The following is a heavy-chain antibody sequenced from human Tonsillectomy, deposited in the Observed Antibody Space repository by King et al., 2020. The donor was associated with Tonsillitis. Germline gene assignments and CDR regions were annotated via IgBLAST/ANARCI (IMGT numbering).Heavy chain of an antibody. CDR2: IYTSGST. J-gene: IGHJ3*02. CDR1: GGSISSGSYY. CDR3: ARSTGYYVAFDI. Sequence: LQLQESGPGLVKPSQTLSLTCTVSGGSISSGSYYWSWIRQPAGKGLEWIGRIYTSGSTKYNSSLKSRVTISVDTSKNQFSLTLSSVTAADTAVYYCARSTGYYVAFDIWGQGTMVTVSS. V-gene: IGHV4-61*02. D-gene: IGHD3-9*01.